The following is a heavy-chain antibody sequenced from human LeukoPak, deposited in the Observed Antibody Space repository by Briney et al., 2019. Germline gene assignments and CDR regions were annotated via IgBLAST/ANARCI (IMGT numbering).Heavy chain of an antibody. CDR1: GFTFRNYG. CDR2: IYSGGST. J-gene: IGHJ6*02. D-gene: IGHD2-2*01. CDR3: AKGYCSSTSCYGRYYYYGMDV. V-gene: IGHV3-66*01. Sequence: GGSLRLSCAASGFTFRNYGMRWVRQAPGKGLEWVSLIYSGGSTYYADSVKGRFTISRENSKNTLYLQMNSLRAEDTAVYYCAKGYCSSTSCYGRYYYYGMDVWGQGTPVTVSS.